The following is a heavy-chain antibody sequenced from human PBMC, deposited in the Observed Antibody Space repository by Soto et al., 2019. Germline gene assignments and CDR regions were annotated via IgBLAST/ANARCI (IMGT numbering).Heavy chain of an antibody. CDR2: INGAGYST. J-gene: IGHJ4*02. D-gene: IGHD3-22*01. CDR3: AVLSGVVANTGY. CDR1: GFTFDTYG. V-gene: IGHV3-23*01. Sequence: GGSLRLSCAASGFTFDTYGMSWVRQAPGKGLEWVSAINGAGYSTYYADSAKGRFTISRDNSKNTLYLHMNGLRAEDTALYYCAVLSGVVANTGYWGQGTLVTVSS.